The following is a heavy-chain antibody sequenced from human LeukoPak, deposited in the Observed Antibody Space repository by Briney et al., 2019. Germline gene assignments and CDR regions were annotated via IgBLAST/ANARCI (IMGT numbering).Heavy chain of an antibody. CDR1: GFSFSNYV. J-gene: IGHJ4*02. CDR3: ARRSGYYFDY. D-gene: IGHD1-26*01. Sequence: GGSLRLSCAASGFSFSNYVMSWVRQAPGKGLEWVSTVSGSGGSTYYADSVKGRFTISRDNSKNTLYLQVNSLRAEDTAVYYCARRSGYYFDYWGQGTLVTVSS. CDR2: VSGSGGST. V-gene: IGHV3-23*01.